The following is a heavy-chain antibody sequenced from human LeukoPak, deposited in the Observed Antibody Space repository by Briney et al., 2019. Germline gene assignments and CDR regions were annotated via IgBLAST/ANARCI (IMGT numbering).Heavy chain of an antibody. CDR2: INPSGGST. D-gene: IGHD4-17*01. CDR1: GYTFTSYY. J-gene: IGHJ5*02. CDR3: ARDGTYGDYGPPLENWFDP. V-gene: IGHV1-46*01. Sequence: AAVTVSCKASGYTFTSYYMHWVRQAPGQGLEWMGIINPSGGSTSYAQKFQGRVTMTRDTSTSTVYMELSSLRSEDTAVYYCARDGTYGDYGPPLENWFDPWGQGTLVSVSS.